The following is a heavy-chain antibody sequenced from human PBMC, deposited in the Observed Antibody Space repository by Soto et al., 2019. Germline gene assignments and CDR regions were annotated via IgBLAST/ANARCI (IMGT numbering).Heavy chain of an antibody. CDR2: IIPILGIA. CDR3: ARVLGGIAVAREHNDY. Sequence: QVQLVQSGAEVKKPGSSVKVSCKASGGTFSSYTISWVRQAPGQGLEWMGRIIPILGIANYAQKFQGRVTITADKSTSTAYMELSSLRSEDTAVYYCARVLGGIAVAREHNDYWGQGTLVTVSS. J-gene: IGHJ4*02. D-gene: IGHD6-19*01. V-gene: IGHV1-69*02. CDR1: GGTFSSYT.